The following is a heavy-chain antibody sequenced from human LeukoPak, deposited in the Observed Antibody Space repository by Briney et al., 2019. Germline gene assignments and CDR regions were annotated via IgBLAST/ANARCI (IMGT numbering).Heavy chain of an antibody. CDR3: ARENYDSSGRLNIYYFDY. D-gene: IGHD3-22*01. CDR2: ISSSGSTI. V-gene: IGHV3-48*03. CDR1: GFTFSTYE. J-gene: IGHJ4*02. Sequence: PGGSLRLSCAASGFTFSTYEMHWVRQAPGKGLEWVSYISSSGSTIYYADSVKGRFTISRDNAKNSLYLQMNSLRAEDTAVYYCARENYDSSGRLNIYYFDYWGQGTLVTVSS.